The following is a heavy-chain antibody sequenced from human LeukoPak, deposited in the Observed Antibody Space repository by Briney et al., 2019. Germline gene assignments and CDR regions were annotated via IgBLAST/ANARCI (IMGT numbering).Heavy chain of an antibody. CDR3: ARDPWGTHAY. CDR2: IWFDGSNK. CDR1: GFTFSSYG. V-gene: IGHV3-33*01. Sequence: GRSLRLSCAASGFTFSSYGMHWVRRAPGKGLEWVAVIWFDGSNKYYADSVKGRFTISRDNSKNTLYLQMNSLRAEDTAVYYCARDPWGTHAYWGQGTLVTVSS. D-gene: IGHD3-16*01. J-gene: IGHJ4*02.